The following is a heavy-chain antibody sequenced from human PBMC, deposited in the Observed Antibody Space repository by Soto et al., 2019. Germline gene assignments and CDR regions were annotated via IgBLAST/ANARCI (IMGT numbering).Heavy chain of an antibody. J-gene: IGHJ4*02. CDR3: ARGSSGALYDY. Sequence: QIHLVQSGAEVRKPGASVNVSCKTSGYSFTNYGVSWVRQAPGEGLVVVGWISGYNGYPKYGQRFQGRVTLSTDTSTTTGYMELRNLRSDDTAVYYCARGSSGALYDYWGQGTLLTVSS. CDR1: GYSFTNYG. CDR2: ISGYNGYP. V-gene: IGHV1-18*04.